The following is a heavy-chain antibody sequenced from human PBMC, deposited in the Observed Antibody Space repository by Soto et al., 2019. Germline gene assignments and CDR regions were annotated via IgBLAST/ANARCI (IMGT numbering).Heavy chain of an antibody. D-gene: IGHD3-16*01. CDR2: ICYSGST. CDR1: GGSVSSGSYY. J-gene: IGHJ4*02. V-gene: IGHV4-61*01. CDR3: ARSQRGRTAFTFDY. Sequence: PSETLSLTCTVSGGSVSSGSYYWSWIRQPPGKGLEWIGYICYSGSTNYNPSLKSRVTISVDTSKNQFSLKLASVTAADTAVYFCARSQRGRTAFTFDYWGQGALVTVSS.